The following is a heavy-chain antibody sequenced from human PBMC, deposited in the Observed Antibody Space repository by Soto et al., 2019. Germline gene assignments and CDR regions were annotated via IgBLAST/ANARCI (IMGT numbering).Heavy chain of an antibody. J-gene: IGHJ6*02. CDR3: ARDTCYDFWGGPYYYYGMDV. D-gene: IGHD3-3*01. Sequence: SETLSLTCTVSGGSISSGDYYWSWIRQPPGKGLEWIGYIYYSRSTYYNPSLKSRVTISVDTSKNQFSLKLSSVTAADTAVYYCARDTCYDFWGGPYYYYGMDVWGQGTTVTVSS. V-gene: IGHV4-30-4*01. CDR1: GGSISSGDYY. CDR2: IYYSRST.